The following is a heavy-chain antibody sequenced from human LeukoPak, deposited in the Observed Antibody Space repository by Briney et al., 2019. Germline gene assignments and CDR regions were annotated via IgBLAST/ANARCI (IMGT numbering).Heavy chain of an antibody. Sequence: SETLSLTCTVSGGSISSSSYYWGWIRQPPGKGLEWIGEIYHSGSTNYNPSLKSRVTISVDKSKNQFSLKLSSVTAADTAVYYCARGPGYYFDYWGQGTLVTVSS. CDR2: IYHSGST. CDR3: ARGPGYYFDY. D-gene: IGHD3-10*01. V-gene: IGHV4-39*07. CDR1: GGSISSSSYY. J-gene: IGHJ4*02.